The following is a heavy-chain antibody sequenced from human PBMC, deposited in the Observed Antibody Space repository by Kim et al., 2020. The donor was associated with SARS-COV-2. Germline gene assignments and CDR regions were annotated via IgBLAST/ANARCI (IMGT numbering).Heavy chain of an antibody. V-gene: IGHV3-21*04. CDR1: GFTFSSYS. CDR2: ISSSSSYI. CDR3: ARATYNSGDTARFDP. Sequence: GGSLRLSCAASGFTFSSYSMNWVRQAPGKGLEWVSSISSSSSYIYYADSVKGRFTISRDNAKNSLYLQMNSLRAEDTAVYYCARATYNSGDTARFDPWGQGTLVTVSS. J-gene: IGHJ5*02. D-gene: IGHD3-22*01.